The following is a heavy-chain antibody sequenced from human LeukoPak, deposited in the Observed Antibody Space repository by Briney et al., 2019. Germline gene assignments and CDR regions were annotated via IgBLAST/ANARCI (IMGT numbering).Heavy chain of an antibody. J-gene: IGHJ3*02. CDR3: ARSGWLNAFDI. V-gene: IGHV4-61*02. Sequence: SETLSLTCTVSGGSISSGSYYWSWIRQPAGKGLEWIGRIYTSGSTNYNPSLKSRVTMSVDTSKNQFSLKLSSVTAADTAVYYCARSGWLNAFDIWGQGTMVTVSS. CDR1: GGSISSGSYY. CDR2: IYTSGST. D-gene: IGHD5-24*01.